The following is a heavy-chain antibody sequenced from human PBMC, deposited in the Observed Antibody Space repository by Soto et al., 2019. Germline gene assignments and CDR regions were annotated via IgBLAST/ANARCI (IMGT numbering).Heavy chain of an antibody. V-gene: IGHV3-23*01. CDR3: AKHPRPYYYGSGSYFDF. CDR2: ISGSGGST. D-gene: IGHD3-10*01. CDR1: GFTFSSYA. Sequence: GGSLRLSCAASGFTFSSYAMSWVRQAPGKGLEWVSAISGSGGSTYYPDSVKGRFAISRDNSKNTVYLQMNSLRAEDTAVYYCAKHPRPYYYGSGSYFDFWGQGTLVTVSS. J-gene: IGHJ4*02.